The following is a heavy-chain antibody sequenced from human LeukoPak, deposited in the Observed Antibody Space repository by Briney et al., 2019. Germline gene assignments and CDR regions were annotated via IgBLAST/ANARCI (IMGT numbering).Heavy chain of an antibody. Sequence: ASAKVSCKASGYTFTSYGISWVRQAPAQGLEGMGWSSGYNGNAEYEQKFQGRVTMTTGRSTNTAYMELRSLRSDDTAVYYCARDGGNSEGAYDVWGQGTMVTVSS. V-gene: IGHV1-18*01. D-gene: IGHD4-23*01. J-gene: IGHJ3*01. CDR2: SSGYNGNA. CDR3: ARDGGNSEGAYDV. CDR1: GYTFTSYG.